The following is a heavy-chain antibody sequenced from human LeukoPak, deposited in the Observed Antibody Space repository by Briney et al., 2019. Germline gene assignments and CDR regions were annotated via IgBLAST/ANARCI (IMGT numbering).Heavy chain of an antibody. CDR2: IKEDGSEK. CDR3: ASSITAAGQNNWFDP. CDR1: GFTFSSYW. J-gene: IGHJ5*02. D-gene: IGHD6-13*01. V-gene: IGHV3-7*01. Sequence: TGGSLRLSCAASGFTFSSYWMSWVRQAPGKGLEWVANIKEDGSEKNYVDSVKGRFTISRDNATNSLYLQMNSLRVEDTAVYYCASSITAAGQNNWFDPWGQGTLVTVSS.